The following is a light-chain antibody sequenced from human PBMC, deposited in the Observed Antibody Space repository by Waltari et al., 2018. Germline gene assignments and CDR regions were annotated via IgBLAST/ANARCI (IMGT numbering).Light chain of an antibody. J-gene: IGKJ5*01. CDR2: GAS. CDR3: QQYGNSAPIT. V-gene: IGKV3-20*01. Sequence: EIVLTQSPGPLSLSPGDSVTPSCRASQSVSSRWLAGYQQKPGPAPRLLIYGASSRATGIPDRCSGSGSGTDFTLTIARLEPEDFAMYYCQQYGNSAPITFGQGTRLEIK. CDR1: QSVSSRW.